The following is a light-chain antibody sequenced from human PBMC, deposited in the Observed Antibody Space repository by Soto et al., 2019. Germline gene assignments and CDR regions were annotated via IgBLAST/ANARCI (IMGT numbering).Light chain of an antibody. CDR1: QSVRSRY. CDR3: QQYGSSPT. V-gene: IGKV3-20*01. CDR2: DAS. Sequence: EIVLTQSPGTLSSSPGERATLSCRASQSVRSRYLAWYQQKPGQAPRLLIYDASSRATGIPDRFSGSGSGTDFTLTISRLEAEDFAVYYCQQYGSSPTFGQGTKVEIK. J-gene: IGKJ1*01.